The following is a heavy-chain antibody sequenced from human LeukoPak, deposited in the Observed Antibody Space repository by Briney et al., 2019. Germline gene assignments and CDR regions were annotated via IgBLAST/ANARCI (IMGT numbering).Heavy chain of an antibody. CDR2: INPNSGGT. D-gene: IGHD2-2*01. CDR3: ARTPIVVVPAAMVDAFDI. V-gene: IGHV1-2*02. J-gene: IGHJ3*02. CDR1: GYTFTDYY. Sequence: ASVKVSCKASGYTFTDYYIHWVRQAPGQGLEWMGWINPNSGGTNYAQKFQGRVTMTRDTSISTAYMELSRLRSDDTAVYYCARTPIVVVPAAMVDAFDIWGQGTMVTVSS.